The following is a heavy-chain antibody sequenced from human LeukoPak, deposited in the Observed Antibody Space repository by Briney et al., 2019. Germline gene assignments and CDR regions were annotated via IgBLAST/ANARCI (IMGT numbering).Heavy chain of an antibody. J-gene: IGHJ3*02. D-gene: IGHD3-10*01. CDR3: ATLPRNVRGHDASDI. V-gene: IGHV1-69*05. Sequence: ASVKVSCKASGGTFSSYAISWVRQAPGQGLQWMGGIIPIFGSANYAQKFQGRVTITTDESTTTAYMELSSLRSEDTAVYYCATLPRNVRGHDASDIWGQGTMVTVSS. CDR2: IIPIFGSA. CDR1: GGTFSSYA.